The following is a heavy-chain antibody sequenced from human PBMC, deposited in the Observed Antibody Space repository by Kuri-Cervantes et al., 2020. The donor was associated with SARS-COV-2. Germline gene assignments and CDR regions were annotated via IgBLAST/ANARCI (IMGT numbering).Heavy chain of an antibody. J-gene: IGHJ4*02. V-gene: IGHV3-23*01. CDR3: AREHRYYDFWSGYYLYYFDY. CDR1: GFTFSSYA. D-gene: IGHD3-3*01. Sequence: GGSLRLSCAASGFTFSSYAMSWVRQAPGKGLEWVSAISGSGGSTYYADSVKGRFTISRDNSKNTLYLQMNSLRAEDTAVYYCAREHRYYDFWSGYYLYYFDYWGQGTLVTVSS. CDR2: ISGSGGST.